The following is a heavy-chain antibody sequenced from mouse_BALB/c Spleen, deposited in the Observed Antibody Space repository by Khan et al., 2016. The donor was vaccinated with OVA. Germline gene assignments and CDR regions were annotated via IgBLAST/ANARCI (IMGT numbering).Heavy chain of an antibody. CDR3: ARHYSISFFEY. CDR2: ISSGGSYT. CDR1: GFTFSSFG. J-gene: IGHJ2*01. V-gene: IGHV5-6*01. D-gene: IGHD2-5*01. Sequence: EVELVESGGDLVKPGGSLKLSCAASGFTFSSFGMYWIRQTPDKRLEWVATISSGGSYTYYPDSVKGRVTMTRDNAKNTVYMQMSSLKSEDTAMYYCARHYSISFFEYWARGTTLTVSS.